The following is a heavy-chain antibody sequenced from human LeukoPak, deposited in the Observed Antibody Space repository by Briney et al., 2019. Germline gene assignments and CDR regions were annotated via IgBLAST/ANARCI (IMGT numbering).Heavy chain of an antibody. Sequence: SETLSLTCTVSGYSISSGYYWGWIRQPPGKGLEWIGSIYHSGSTYYNPSLKSRVTISVDTSKNQFSLKLSSVTAADTAVYYCARALGVYYYMDVWGKGTTVTVSS. CDR2: IYHSGST. D-gene: IGHD1-26*01. CDR1: GYSISSGYY. V-gene: IGHV4-38-2*02. CDR3: ARALGVYYYMDV. J-gene: IGHJ6*03.